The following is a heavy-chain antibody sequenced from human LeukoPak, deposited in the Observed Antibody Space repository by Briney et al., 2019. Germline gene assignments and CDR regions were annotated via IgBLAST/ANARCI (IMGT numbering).Heavy chain of an antibody. CDR3: AREAMDPYDAFDI. D-gene: IGHD5-18*01. Sequence: GGSLRLSCAASGFTFSNCSMNWVRQAPGKGLEWVSSISSSSSYIYYADSVKGRFTISRDNAKNSLYLQMNSLRAEDTAVYYCAREAMDPYDAFDIWGQGTMVTVSS. CDR1: GFTFSNCS. CDR2: ISSSSSYI. V-gene: IGHV3-21*01. J-gene: IGHJ3*02.